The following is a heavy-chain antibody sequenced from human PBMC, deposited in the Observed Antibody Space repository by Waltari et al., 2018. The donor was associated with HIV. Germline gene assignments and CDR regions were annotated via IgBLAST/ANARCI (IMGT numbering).Heavy chain of an antibody. V-gene: IGHV4-34*01. CDR1: GGSFSGSY. D-gene: IGHD2-2*01. Sequence: QVQLRQWGAGLLKPSATLSLTCAVYGGSFSGSYWSWIRQPPGKGLEWIGEINHSGSTTDSPSLKSRVTISVDTSKNQFSLKLTSVTAADTAVFYCARARLVSRGQYCSTTSCLPHYYYYYGMDVWGQGTTVTVSS. J-gene: IGHJ6*02. CDR2: INHSGST. CDR3: ARARLVSRGQYCSTTSCLPHYYYYYGMDV.